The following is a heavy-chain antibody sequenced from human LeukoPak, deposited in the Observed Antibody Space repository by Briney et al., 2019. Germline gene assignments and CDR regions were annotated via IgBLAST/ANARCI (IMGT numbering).Heavy chain of an antibody. CDR3: ARALRGSGSYPNYPFDY. CDR1: GGSISSSSYY. J-gene: IGHJ4*02. D-gene: IGHD3-10*01. CDR2: IYYSGST. Sequence: SETLSLTCTVSGGSISSSSYYWGWIRQPPGKGLEWIGSIYYSGSTYYNPSLKSRVTISVDTSKDQFSLKLSSVTAADTAVYYCARALRGSGSYPNYPFDYWGQGTLVTVSS. V-gene: IGHV4-39*07.